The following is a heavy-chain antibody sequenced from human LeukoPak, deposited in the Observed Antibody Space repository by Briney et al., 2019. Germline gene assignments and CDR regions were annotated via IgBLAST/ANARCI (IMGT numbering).Heavy chain of an antibody. D-gene: IGHD2-2*01. V-gene: IGHV4-59*01. J-gene: IGHJ6*02. CDR2: IYYSGST. CDR1: GGSFSSYY. CDR3: ARRRVVPAANCYYYYGMDV. Sequence: PSETLSLTCTVSGGSFSSYYWSWIRQPPGKGLEWIGYIYYSGSTNYNPSRRSRVTISVDTSKNQFSLKLSSVTAADTAVYYCARRRVVPAANCYYYYGMDVWGQGTRVTVSS.